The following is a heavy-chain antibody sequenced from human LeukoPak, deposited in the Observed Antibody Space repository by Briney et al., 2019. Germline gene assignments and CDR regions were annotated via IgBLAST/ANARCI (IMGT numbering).Heavy chain of an antibody. Sequence: SETLSLTCTVSGGSISSSSYYWGWIRQPPGKGLEWIGSIYYSGSTYYNPSLKSRVTISVDTSKNQFSLKLSSVTAADTAVYYCARSGMHYYDSSGPSRYWGQGTLVTVSS. CDR3: ARSGMHYYDSSGPSRY. CDR2: IYYSGST. V-gene: IGHV4-39*01. D-gene: IGHD3-22*01. J-gene: IGHJ4*02. CDR1: GGSISSSSYY.